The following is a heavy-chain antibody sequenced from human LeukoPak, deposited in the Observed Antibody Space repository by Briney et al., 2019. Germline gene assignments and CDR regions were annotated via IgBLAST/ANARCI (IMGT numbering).Heavy chain of an antibody. CDR3: AKGVDNTGRLRWFDS. V-gene: IGHV3-23*01. CDR2: ISGRGSDR. Sequence: GGSLRLSCAASGFTFSNYALTWVRQTPGKGLEWVSTISGRGSDRFYADAVKGRFTISRDNPKNTMYLQMNSLRIEDTAFYYCAKGVDNTGRLRWFDSWGQGTLVTVSS. CDR1: GFTFSNYA. J-gene: IGHJ5*01. D-gene: IGHD1-1*01.